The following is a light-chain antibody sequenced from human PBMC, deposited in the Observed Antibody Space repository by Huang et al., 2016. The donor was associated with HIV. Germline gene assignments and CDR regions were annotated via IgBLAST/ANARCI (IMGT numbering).Light chain of an antibody. CDR2: KAS. Sequence: DIQMTQSPSTLSAAVGDRVTITCRASQSVTMWLAWFQQKPGKAPKLLIYKASTLERRVPSRVSGSGSGTEFTLTIDSLEPYDVATYYCQQYSRSATFGQGTKLEIK. CDR1: QSVTMW. V-gene: IGKV1-5*03. CDR3: QQYSRSAT. J-gene: IGKJ2*01.